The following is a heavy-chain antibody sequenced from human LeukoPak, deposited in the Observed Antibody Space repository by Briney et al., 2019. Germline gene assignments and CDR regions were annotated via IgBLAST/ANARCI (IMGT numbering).Heavy chain of an antibody. Sequence: ASVKVSCKASGYTFTGYYMHWARQAPGQGLEWMGWINPNSGGTNYAQKFQGRVTMTRDTSISTAYMELSRLRSDDTAVYYCASARITMVRGVIITRFDPWGQGTLVTVSS. CDR2: INPNSGGT. J-gene: IGHJ5*02. D-gene: IGHD3-10*01. V-gene: IGHV1-2*02. CDR3: ASARITMVRGVIITRFDP. CDR1: GYTFTGYY.